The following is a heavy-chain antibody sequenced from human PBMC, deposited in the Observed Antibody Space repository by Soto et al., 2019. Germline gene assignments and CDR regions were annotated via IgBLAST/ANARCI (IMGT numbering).Heavy chain of an antibody. CDR1: GYSFTTYN. J-gene: IGHJ3*01. V-gene: IGHV1-46*01. Sequence: QVQLVQSGAEVKKPGASVKVSCKASGYSFTTYNIHWVRQAPGQGLEWMGVVNPSSGSTSYAQKFQGRVTMTRDTCTSTVYMELSSLRSEDAAVYYCARWAPDAFHVWGQGTLVTVSS. CDR3: ARWAPDAFHV. CDR2: VNPSSGST.